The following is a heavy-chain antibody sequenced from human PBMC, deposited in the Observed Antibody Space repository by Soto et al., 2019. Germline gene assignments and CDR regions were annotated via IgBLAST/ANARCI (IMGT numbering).Heavy chain of an antibody. J-gene: IGHJ5*01. V-gene: IGHV3-73*01. CDR3: PRPSKDPYARRS. D-gene: IGHD6-6*01. Sequence: EVQLVESGGGLVQPGGSLKLSCAASGFTFTDSAFHWVRQASGKGLEWVGRIRSKSNNYATAYAASVTGRFSISRDASRSTAYVQMNTLKTEATAVYSTPRPSKDPYARRSWGQRTLVTVPS. CDR2: IRSKSNNYAT. CDR1: GFTFTDSA.